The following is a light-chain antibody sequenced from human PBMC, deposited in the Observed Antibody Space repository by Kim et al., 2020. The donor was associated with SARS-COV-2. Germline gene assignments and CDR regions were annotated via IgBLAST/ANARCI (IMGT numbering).Light chain of an antibody. J-gene: IGKJ4*01. CDR2: DAS. CDR1: QTVGNNY. Sequence: EIVLTQSPGTLSLSPGDRATLSCRASQTVGNNYLAWYQQKPGQAPRLLIYDASSRATGIPDRFSGSGSGTDFTLTISRLEPEDFAVYYCQQCATSPITFGGGTKVDIK. V-gene: IGKV3-20*01. CDR3: QQCATSPIT.